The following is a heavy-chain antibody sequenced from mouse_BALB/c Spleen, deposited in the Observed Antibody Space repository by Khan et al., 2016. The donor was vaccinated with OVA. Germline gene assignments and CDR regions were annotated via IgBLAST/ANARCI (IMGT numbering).Heavy chain of an antibody. CDR3: ARYYWFAY. CDR2: IGSGEST. CDR1: GFTFSNYA. Sequence: EVELVESGGGLVKPGGSLKLSCEASGFTFSNYAMSWVRQSPEKRLEWVASIGSGESTYYLDSVKGRFTISRDNARNILYLQMSSLRSEDTAMYYCARYYWFAYWGQGTLVTVSA. D-gene: IGHD1-1*01. J-gene: IGHJ3*01. V-gene: IGHV5-6-5*01.